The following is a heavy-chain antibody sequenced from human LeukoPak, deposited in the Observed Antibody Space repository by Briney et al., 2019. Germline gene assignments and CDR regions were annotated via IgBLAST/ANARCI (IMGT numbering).Heavy chain of an antibody. CDR3: ARWGCSGGGCYYYFYYGMDV. D-gene: IGHD2-15*01. J-gene: IGHJ6*02. CDR2: MSYSGST. Sequence: PSETLSLTCTVSGDSISSSTYHWGWIRQPPGKGLEWIATMSYSGSTYYNPSLKGRVTMSVDTSKNQFSLKVNSVTAAGTAVYYCARWGCSGGGCYYYFYYGMDVWGQGTTVTVSS. CDR1: GDSISSSTYH. V-gene: IGHV4-39*01.